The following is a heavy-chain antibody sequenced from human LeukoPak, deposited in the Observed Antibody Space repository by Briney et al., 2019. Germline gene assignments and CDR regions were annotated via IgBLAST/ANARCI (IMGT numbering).Heavy chain of an antibody. J-gene: IGHJ5*02. CDR2: IKEDGSEK. D-gene: IGHD6-13*01. CDR3: ARAYSNIWYNCFDP. V-gene: IGHV3-7*04. Sequence: GLSLRLSCAASGFSFGSYWMNWVRQAPGKGLEWVANIKEDGSEKYYVDSVRGRFTISRDNAKSSLFLQMNSLRADDTAVYYCARAYSNIWYNCFDPWGQGTLVTVSS. CDR1: GFSFGSYW.